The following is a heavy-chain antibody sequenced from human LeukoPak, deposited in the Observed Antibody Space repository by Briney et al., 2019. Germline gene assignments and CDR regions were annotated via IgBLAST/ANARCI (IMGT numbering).Heavy chain of an antibody. V-gene: IGHV5-51*01. CDR2: IYPGDSDT. Sequence: GDSLKISCQGSGYNFPSYWIGWVRQMPGKGLEWMGIIYPGDSDTRYSPSFQGQVTISADKSINTAYLHWSSLKASDTAMYFCTRHVCSTCVFDLWGQGTMATVSS. D-gene: IGHD6-13*01. CDR1: GYNFPSYW. J-gene: IGHJ3*01. CDR3: TRHVCSTCVFDL.